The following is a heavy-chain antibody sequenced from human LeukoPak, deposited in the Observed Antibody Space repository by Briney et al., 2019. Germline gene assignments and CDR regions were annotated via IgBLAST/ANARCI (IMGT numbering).Heavy chain of an antibody. D-gene: IGHD3-10*01. Sequence: SETLSLTCTVSGGSISSYYWSWIRQPPGKGLEWIGYISYSGTTNYNPSLKSRVTISIDTSKNQFSLKLSSVTAADTAVYYCARVLGDYGSGSYSDYWGQGTLVTVSS. J-gene: IGHJ4*02. CDR3: ARVLGDYGSGSYSDY. CDR2: ISYSGTT. V-gene: IGHV4-59*12. CDR1: GGSISSYY.